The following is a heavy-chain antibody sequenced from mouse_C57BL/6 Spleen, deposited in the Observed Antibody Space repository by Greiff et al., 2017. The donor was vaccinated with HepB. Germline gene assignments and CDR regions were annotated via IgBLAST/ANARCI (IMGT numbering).Heavy chain of an antibody. CDR3: GRLEDYAPGAMEY. D-gene: IGHD1-1*01. V-gene: IGHV5-17*01. J-gene: IGHJ4*01. CDR2: ISSGSSTI. CDR1: GFTFSDYG. Sequence: EVKLVESGGGLVKPGGSLKLSCAASGFTFSDYGMHWVRQAPEKGLEWVAYISSGSSTIYYADTVKGRFTISRDNAKNTLLLQMTSLRSEDTAMFYCGRLEDYAPGAMEYWGQGTSVTVSS.